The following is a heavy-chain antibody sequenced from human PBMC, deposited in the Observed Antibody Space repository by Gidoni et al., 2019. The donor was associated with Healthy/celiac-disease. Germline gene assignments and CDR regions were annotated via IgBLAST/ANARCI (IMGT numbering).Heavy chain of an antibody. CDR2: ISGGGGST. CDR3: AKDGIVGGTTPFDY. D-gene: IGHD1-26*01. CDR1: GFPFSSYA. V-gene: IGHV3-23*01. Sequence: EVQLLESGGGLVQPGGSLRLSCAASGFPFSSYAMSWVRQAPGKGLEWVSAISGGGGSTYYADAVRGRFTISRDNSKNTLYLQMNSLRAEDTAVYYCAKDGIVGGTTPFDYWGQGTLVTVSS. J-gene: IGHJ4*02.